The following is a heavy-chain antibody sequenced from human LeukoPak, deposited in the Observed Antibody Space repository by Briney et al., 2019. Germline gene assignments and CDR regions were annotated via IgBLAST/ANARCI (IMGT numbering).Heavy chain of an antibody. CDR2: IYYSGST. CDR3: AREVMYYYGSGSLYYMDV. V-gene: IGHV4-59*01. D-gene: IGHD3-10*01. Sequence: SETLSLTCTVSGGSISSYYWSWIRQPPGKGLEWIGYIYYSGSTNYNPSLKSRVTISVETSKNQFSLKLSSVTAADTAVYYCAREVMYYYGSGSLYYMDVWGKGTTVTVSS. J-gene: IGHJ6*03. CDR1: GGSISSYY.